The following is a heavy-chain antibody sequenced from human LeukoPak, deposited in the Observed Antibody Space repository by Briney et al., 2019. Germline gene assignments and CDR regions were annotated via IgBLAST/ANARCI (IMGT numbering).Heavy chain of an antibody. CDR2: IYYSGST. J-gene: IGHJ5*02. Sequence: SETLSLTCTVSGGSISSYYWSWIQQPPGKGLEWIGYIYYSGSTNYNPSLKSRVTISVDTSKNQFSLKLSSVTAADTAVYYCARGPGYSYGYGGWFDPWGQGTLVTVSS. CDR1: GGSISSYY. CDR3: ARGPGYSYGYGGWFDP. V-gene: IGHV4-59*01. D-gene: IGHD5-18*01.